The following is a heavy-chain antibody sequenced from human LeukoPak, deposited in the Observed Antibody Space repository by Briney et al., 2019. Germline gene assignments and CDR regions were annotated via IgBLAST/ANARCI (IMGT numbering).Heavy chain of an antibody. V-gene: IGHV3-23*01. CDR3: ARDSSHYLGSSDY. CDR2: ISETGGVT. CDR1: GFTFSSYW. D-gene: IGHD6-6*01. J-gene: IGHJ4*02. Sequence: PGGSLRLSCAASGFTFSSYWMHWVRQAPGKGLEWVSVISETGGVTHYADSMKGRFTISRDNIKNTLNLQMNSLRAEDTAIYYCARDSSHYLGSSDYWGQGTLVTVSS.